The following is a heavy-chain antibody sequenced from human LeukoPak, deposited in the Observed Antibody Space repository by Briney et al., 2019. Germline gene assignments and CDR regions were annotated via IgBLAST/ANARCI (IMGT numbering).Heavy chain of an antibody. V-gene: IGHV3-7*01. D-gene: IGHD3-3*02. Sequence: GGSLRLSCAPSGFDFNYYFMAWVRQAPGKGLEWLATVNKDGTDREYIDSVMGRFTISRDNVKKSIYLQMNSLSADDTALYFCATEYWHRNDYWGQGILVTVSS. CDR2: VNKDGTDR. CDR1: GFDFNYYF. CDR3: ATEYWHRNDY. J-gene: IGHJ4*02.